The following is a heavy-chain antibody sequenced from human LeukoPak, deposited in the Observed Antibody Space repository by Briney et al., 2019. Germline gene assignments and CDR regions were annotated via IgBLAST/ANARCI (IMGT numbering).Heavy chain of an antibody. CDR3: ARDPARGISAPQGFDP. Sequence: SVTVSCKASGFTFTSSAVQWVRQARGQRLEWIGWIVVGSGNTNYAQKFQERVTITRDMSTSTAYMELSSLRSEDTAVYYCARDPARGISAPQGFDPWGQGTLVTVSS. D-gene: IGHD3-16*01. J-gene: IGHJ5*02. V-gene: IGHV1-58*01. CDR2: IVVGSGNT. CDR1: GFTFTSSA.